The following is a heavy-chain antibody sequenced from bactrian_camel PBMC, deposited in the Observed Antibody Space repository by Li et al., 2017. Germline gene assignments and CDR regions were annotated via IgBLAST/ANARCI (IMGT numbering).Heavy chain of an antibody. CDR3: VKGWYSEYEVVAYNY. D-gene: IGHD4*01. Sequence: VQLVESGGGLVQPGGSLRLSCAASGFTFSSEAMSWVRQAPGKGLEWVSSIDIGGGTTYYLDSVKGRFTVSGDNAKKMMYLQMNSLKPEDTAVYYCVKGWYSEYEVVAYNYWGQGTQVTVS. V-gene: IGHV3S35*01. J-gene: IGHJ4*01. CDR2: IDIGGGTT. CDR1: GFTFSSEA.